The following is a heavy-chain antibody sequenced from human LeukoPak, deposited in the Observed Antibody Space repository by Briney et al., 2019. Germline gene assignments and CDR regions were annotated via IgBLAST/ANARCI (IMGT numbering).Heavy chain of an antibody. V-gene: IGHV3-53*01. CDR3: AREAYGYYFDY. CDR2: IYRSGNT. J-gene: IGHJ4*02. CDR1: GFTVNNYY. D-gene: IGHD3-10*01. Sequence: GGSLRLSCAASGFTVNNYYMTWVRRAPGKGLEWVSVIYRSGNTYYADSVKSRFTISRDTSKNTLYLQMNSLRGEDTAVYYCAREAYGYYFDYWGQGTLVTVSS.